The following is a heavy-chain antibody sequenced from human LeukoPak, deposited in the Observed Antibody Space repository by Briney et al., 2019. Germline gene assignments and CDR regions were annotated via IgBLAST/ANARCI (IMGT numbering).Heavy chain of an antibody. CDR1: GYTFTSYG. J-gene: IGHJ5*02. CDR2: ISAYNGNT. CDR3: ARDPGYCSGGSCYKSGWFDP. D-gene: IGHD2-15*01. Sequence: ASVKVSCKASGYTFTSYGISWVRQAPGQGLEWMGWISAYNGNTNYAQKLQGRVTMTTDTSTSTAYMELRSLRSDDTAVYYCARDPGYCSGGSCYKSGWFDPWGQGTLVTVSS. V-gene: IGHV1-18*01.